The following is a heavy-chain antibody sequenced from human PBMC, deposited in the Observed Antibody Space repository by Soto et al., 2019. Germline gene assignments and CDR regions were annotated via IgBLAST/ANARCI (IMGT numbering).Heavy chain of an antibody. CDR1: GGTFSSYA. CDR3: ARVLAYGDYPFHPFDY. Sequence: QVQLVQSGAEVKKPGSSVKVSCKASGGTFSSYAISWVRQAPGQGLEWMGGIIPIFGTANYAQKFQGRVTITADDSTSTADMERSSLRSEDTAVYYCARVLAYGDYPFHPFDYWGQGTLVTVSS. J-gene: IGHJ4*02. V-gene: IGHV1-69*12. D-gene: IGHD4-17*01. CDR2: IIPIFGTA.